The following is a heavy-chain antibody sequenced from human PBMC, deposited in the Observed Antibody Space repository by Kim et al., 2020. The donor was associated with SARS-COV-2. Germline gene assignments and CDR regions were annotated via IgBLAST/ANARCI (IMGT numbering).Heavy chain of an antibody. D-gene: IGHD6-13*01. CDR1: GYSFTSYW. CDR3: ARGGYSSTWYHWFDP. CDR2: IDPSDSYT. J-gene: IGHJ5*02. V-gene: IGHV5-10-1*01. Sequence: GESLKISCKGSGYSFTSYWISWVRQMPGKGLEWMGRIDPSDSYTSYSPSFQGHVTISADKSISTAYLQWSSLKASDTAMYYCARGGYSSTWYHWFDPWGQGTLVTVSS.